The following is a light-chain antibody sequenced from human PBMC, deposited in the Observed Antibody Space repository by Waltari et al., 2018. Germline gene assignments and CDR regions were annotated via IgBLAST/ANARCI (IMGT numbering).Light chain of an antibody. Sequence: QSALTQPASMSGSPGQSITISCTGTSSDVGAYNFVSWYQQHPGKTPKLIIYDVRIRHVGFSNRFFGSQSGNTASLTISGLQPEDEADYYGFSYRSTFPWVFGGGTKVTVL. CDR2: DVR. CDR1: SSDVGAYNF. J-gene: IGLJ3*02. V-gene: IGLV2-14*03. CDR3: FSYRSTFPWV.